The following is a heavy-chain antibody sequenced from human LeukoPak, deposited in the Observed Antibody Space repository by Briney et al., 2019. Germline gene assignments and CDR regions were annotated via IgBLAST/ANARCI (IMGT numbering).Heavy chain of an antibody. Sequence: PGGSLRLSCEASGFTFTTYSMTWVRQAPGKGLEWVSIISSGSSAIFSADALKGRFTISRDDAKNLLYLHMNSLRAEDTAVYYCAKGSGSYGKDVEYWGQGTLVTVSS. CDR3: AKGSGSYGKDVEY. CDR1: GFTFTTYS. CDR2: ISSGSSAI. V-gene: IGHV3-21*04. D-gene: IGHD1-26*01. J-gene: IGHJ4*02.